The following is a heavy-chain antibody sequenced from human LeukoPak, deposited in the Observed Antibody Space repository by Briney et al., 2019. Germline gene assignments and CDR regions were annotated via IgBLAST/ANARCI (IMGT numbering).Heavy chain of an antibody. CDR1: GYTFNSYG. J-gene: IGHJ4*02. CDR2: ISAYNGNT. Sequence: RASVKVSCKSSGYTFNSYGIIWVRQAPGQGLEWMGWISAYNGNTDYAQKLQGRVTMTTDTSTATAYMEVRSLRSDDTAVYYCARDGYSSSWFFDNWGQGTRVTVSS. CDR3: ARDGYSSSWFFDN. D-gene: IGHD6-13*01. V-gene: IGHV1-18*01.